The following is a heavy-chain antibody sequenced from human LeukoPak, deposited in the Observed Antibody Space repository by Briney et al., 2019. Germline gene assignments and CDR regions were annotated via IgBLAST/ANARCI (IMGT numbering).Heavy chain of an antibody. V-gene: IGHV4-39*01. J-gene: IGHJ5*02. CDR1: GRSISSSSYY. Sequence: SETLSLTCTVSGRSISSSSYYWGWIRQPPGKGLEWIGSIYYSGSTYYNPSLQSRVTISVETSKNQFSLKLSSVTAADTAVYYCATKTPSLYSSGWYQENWFDPWGQGTLVTVSS. D-gene: IGHD6-19*01. CDR3: ATKTPSLYSSGWYQENWFDP. CDR2: IYYSGST.